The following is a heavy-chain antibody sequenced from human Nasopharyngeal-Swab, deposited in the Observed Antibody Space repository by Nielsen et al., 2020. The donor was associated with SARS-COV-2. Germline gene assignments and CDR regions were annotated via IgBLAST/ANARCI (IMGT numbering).Heavy chain of an antibody. Sequence: ASVKVSCKAFGYSFGTYGITWVRQAPGQGLEWMGWFSPYIGKPQYAQSVQGRVTVTTDTSANTAYMEMRSLTSDDTAMYFCARVDRVPTTATGFDYWGQGTLVTVSS. D-gene: IGHD5-12*01. V-gene: IGHV1-18*01. CDR1: GYSFGTYG. CDR2: FSPYIGKP. CDR3: ARVDRVPTTATGFDY. J-gene: IGHJ4*02.